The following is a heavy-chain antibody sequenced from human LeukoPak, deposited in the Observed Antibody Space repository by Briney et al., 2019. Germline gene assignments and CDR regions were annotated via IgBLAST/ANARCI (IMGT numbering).Heavy chain of an antibody. D-gene: IGHD6-19*01. CDR2: ISAYNGNT. Sequence: GASVKVPCKASGYTFTSYGISWVRQAPGQGLEWMGWISAYNGNTNYAQKFQGRVTMTRDTSISTAYMELSRLRSDDTAVYYCARDNFRPEGSSGWYARGVGEYYFDYWGQGTLVTVSS. V-gene: IGHV1-18*01. CDR3: ARDNFRPEGSSGWYARGVGEYYFDY. CDR1: GYTFTSYG. J-gene: IGHJ4*02.